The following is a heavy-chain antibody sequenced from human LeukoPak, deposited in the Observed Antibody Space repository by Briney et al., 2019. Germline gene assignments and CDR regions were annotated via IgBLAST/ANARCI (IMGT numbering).Heavy chain of an antibody. CDR1: GGSISSYY. V-gene: IGHV4-59*01. J-gene: IGHJ4*02. D-gene: IGHD6-13*01. CDR2: IYYSGST. Sequence: SETLSLTCTVSGGSISSYYWSWIRQPPGKGLEWIGYIYYSGSTNYNPSLKSRVTISVDTSKNQFSLKLSSVTAADTAVYYCVRIKGAAAGPVFDYWGQGTLVTVSS. CDR3: VRIKGAAAGPVFDY.